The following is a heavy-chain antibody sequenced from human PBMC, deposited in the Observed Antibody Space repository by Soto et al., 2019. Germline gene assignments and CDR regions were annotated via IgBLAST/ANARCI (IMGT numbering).Heavy chain of an antibody. CDR2: IKTKTQGETT. CDR3: TTGSVEGY. J-gene: IGHJ4*02. CDR1: GFSISSAW. V-gene: IGHV3-15*07. Sequence: EVQLVESGGGLVKPGGSLRLSCTASGFSISSAWMNWVRQAPGKGLEWVGRIKTKTQGETTDYTAPVKGRFTISRDDSKNTFYLQMNSLKMADTAVYYCTTGSVEGYWGQGTLVTVSS. D-gene: IGHD3-3*01.